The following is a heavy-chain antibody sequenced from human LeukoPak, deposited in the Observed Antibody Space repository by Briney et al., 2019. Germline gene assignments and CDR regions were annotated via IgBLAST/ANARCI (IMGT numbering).Heavy chain of an antibody. CDR3: ARSYHYGSGSYSYYFDF. CDR2: IYNTGDT. J-gene: IGHJ4*02. D-gene: IGHD3-10*01. Sequence: SETLSLTCSVSSGSIRSSYWSWIRQPPGKGLEWIGYIYNTGDTEYNPSLKSRVTISVDTSNQQFSLRLSSVTAADTAIYYCARSYHYGSGSYSYYFDFWGQGTLVTVSS. V-gene: IGHV4-59*08. CDR1: SGSIRSSY.